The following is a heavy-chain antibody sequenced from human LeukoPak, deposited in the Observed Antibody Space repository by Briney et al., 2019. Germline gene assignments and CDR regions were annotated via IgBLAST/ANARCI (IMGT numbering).Heavy chain of an antibody. Sequence: GGSLRLSCAASGFTFSSYGMNWVRQAPGKGLEWVSSISSSSSYIYYADSVKGRFTISRDNAKNSLYLQMNSLRAEDTAVYYCARDSSSRQLPLDYWGQGTLVTVSS. CDR2: ISSSSSYI. CDR1: GFTFSSYG. J-gene: IGHJ4*02. CDR3: ARDSSSRQLPLDY. D-gene: IGHD6-13*01. V-gene: IGHV3-21*01.